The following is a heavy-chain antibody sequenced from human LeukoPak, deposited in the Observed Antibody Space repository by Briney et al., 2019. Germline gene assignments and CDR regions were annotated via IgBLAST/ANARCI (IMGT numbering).Heavy chain of an antibody. V-gene: IGHV3-48*01. Sequence: PGGSLLLSCAAPGFTFSSYSITWVRQAPGKGLERVSYKNSSNNFRYYADSVKRRFTSSGDNAKNSRDLQVNILRAEHTAVYYCAKDPVIWTTVVSHQWLDPWGKGALVTVSS. D-gene: IGHD4-23*01. J-gene: IGHJ5*02. CDR2: KNSSNNFR. CDR1: GFTFSSYS. CDR3: AKDPVIWTTVVSHQWLDP.